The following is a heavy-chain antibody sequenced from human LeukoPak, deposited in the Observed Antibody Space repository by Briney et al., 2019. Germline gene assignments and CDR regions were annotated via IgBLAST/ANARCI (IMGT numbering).Heavy chain of an antibody. CDR1: GGSISNYF. J-gene: IGHJ4*02. CDR2: IYSTGRS. V-gene: IGHV4-4*07. CDR3: ARDGPRSGYDLGHFDN. Sequence: SETLSLTCTVSGGSISNYFWSWVRQPAGKGLEWIGRIYSTGRSDYNPSLKSRITMSVDTSKNRFSLKLSSVTAADTAVYYCARDGPRSGYDLGHFDNLGQGTLVTASS. D-gene: IGHD5-12*01.